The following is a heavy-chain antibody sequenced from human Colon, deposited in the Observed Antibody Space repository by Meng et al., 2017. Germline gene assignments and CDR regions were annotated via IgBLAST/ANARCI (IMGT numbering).Heavy chain of an antibody. CDR3: ARDYWGSLDF. V-gene: IGHV4-61*08. CDR2: ARIDYANT. CDR1: GASVRSPDHQ. D-gene: IGHD3-16*01. J-gene: IGHJ4*02. Sequence: QGQLQESGPGLERPSATLSLVCAVSGASVRSPDHQWGWVRQPPGKGLEWIGYARIDYANTNYNPSLKSRVNVSLDTSKNQFSLNVRSVTAADTAVYYCARDYWGSLDFWGQGILVTVSS.